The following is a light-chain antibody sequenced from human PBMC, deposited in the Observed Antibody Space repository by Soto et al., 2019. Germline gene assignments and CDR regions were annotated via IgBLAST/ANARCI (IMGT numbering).Light chain of an antibody. J-gene: IGLJ1*01. CDR3: AAWDDSLNGYL. CDR1: SSNIGINV. CDR2: SND. V-gene: IGLV1-44*01. Sequence: QLVLTQPPSASGTPGQRVTISCSGSSSNIGINVLSWYQQLPGAAPKLLIYSNDQRPSGVPDRFSGSKSGTSASLAISGLQSEDEADYYCAAWDDSLNGYLFGTGTKLTVL.